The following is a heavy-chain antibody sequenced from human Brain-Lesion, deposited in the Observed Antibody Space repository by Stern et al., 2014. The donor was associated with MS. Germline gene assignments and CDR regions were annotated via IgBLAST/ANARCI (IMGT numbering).Heavy chain of an antibody. CDR1: GGSISSGGYY. Sequence: VQLVQSGPGLVKPSQTLSLSCTVSGGSISSGGYYWSWIRQPAGKGLEWIGRIFNSGTTSYTPPLKGRVTISMAPSKNQFSLRLNPMTAADTAVYYCARGRVVPGFQYYATDVWGQGTTVIVSS. CDR3: ARGRVVPGFQYYATDV. CDR2: IFNSGTT. V-gene: IGHV4-61*02. D-gene: IGHD2-2*01. J-gene: IGHJ6*02.